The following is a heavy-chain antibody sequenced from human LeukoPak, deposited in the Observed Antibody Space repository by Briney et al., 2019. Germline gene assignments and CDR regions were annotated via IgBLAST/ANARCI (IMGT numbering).Heavy chain of an antibody. CDR1: GFTFSSYS. D-gene: IGHD5-24*01. CDR2: ISSSSSYI. J-gene: IGHJ4*02. Sequence: PGGSLRLSCAASGFTFSSYSMNWVRQAPGKGLEWVSSISSSSSYIYYADSVKGRFTISRDNAKNSLYLQMNSLRAEDTAVYYCAGEGDGYNYGFDYWGQGTLVTVSS. V-gene: IGHV3-21*04. CDR3: AGEGDGYNYGFDY.